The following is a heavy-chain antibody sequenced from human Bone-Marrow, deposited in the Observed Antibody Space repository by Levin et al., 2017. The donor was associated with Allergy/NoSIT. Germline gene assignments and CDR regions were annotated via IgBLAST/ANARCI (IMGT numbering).Heavy chain of an antibody. CDR1: GFTVSNNY. J-gene: IGHJ4*02. V-gene: IGHV3-66*04. D-gene: IGHD4-11*01. CDR2: IYSRGSI. CDR3: AGHTEGDC. Sequence: AGESLKISCAASGFTVSNNYMMWVRQAPGKGLEWVALIYSRGSIHYADSVKGRFTVSRDNSKNTLFLQMTSLRVEDTAVYYCAGHTEGDCWGQGALVTVSS.